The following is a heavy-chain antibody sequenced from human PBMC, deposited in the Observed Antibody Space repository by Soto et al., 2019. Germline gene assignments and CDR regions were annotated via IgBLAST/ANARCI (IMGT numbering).Heavy chain of an antibody. Sequence: GGSLRLSCAASGFTFSSYSMNWVRQAPGKGLQWVSYICSSSSTIYYADSMKGRFTISRDNAKNSLYLQMNSLRDEDTAVYYCARDWNYYDSSGYYDYWGQGTLVTVSS. CDR1: GFTFSSYS. CDR2: ICSSSSTI. CDR3: ARDWNYYDSSGYYDY. D-gene: IGHD3-22*01. V-gene: IGHV3-48*02. J-gene: IGHJ4*02.